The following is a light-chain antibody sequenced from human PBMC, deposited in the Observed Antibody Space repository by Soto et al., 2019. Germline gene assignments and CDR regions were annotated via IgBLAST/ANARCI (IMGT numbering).Light chain of an antibody. CDR1: QSISSRY. J-gene: IGKJ4*01. CDR3: QQYNQWPHP. V-gene: IGKV3-15*01. Sequence: EIVLTQSPGTLSLSPGERATLSCRASQSISSRYLAWYQQKPGQAPRLLFYDASTRATGIPARFSASGSGTEFTLTITSLQSEDFAVYYCQQYNQWPHPFGGGTKVDIK. CDR2: DAS.